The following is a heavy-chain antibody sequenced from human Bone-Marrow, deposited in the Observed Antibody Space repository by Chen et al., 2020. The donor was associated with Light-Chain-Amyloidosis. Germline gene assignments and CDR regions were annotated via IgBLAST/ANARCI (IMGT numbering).Heavy chain of an antibody. J-gene: IGHJ4*02. CDR3: ARDTGGSSSY. Sequence: EVQLVESGGGLVQPGGSLRLSCAASGFPFNTFWMSWVRQAPGKGREWVAHIKADGSEKYYLDSVKGRFTISRDNAKNSVYLQMNSLRAEDTAVYYCARDTGGSSSYWGQGALVTVSS. V-gene: IGHV3-7*05. CDR1: GFPFNTFW. D-gene: IGHD2-8*02. CDR2: IKADGSEK.